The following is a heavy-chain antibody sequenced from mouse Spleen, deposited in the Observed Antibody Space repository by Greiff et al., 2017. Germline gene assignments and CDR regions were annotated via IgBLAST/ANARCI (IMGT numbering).Heavy chain of an antibody. J-gene: IGHJ4*01. Sequence: QVQLQQPGAELVRPGSSVKLSCKASGYTFTSYWMHWVKQRPIQGLEWIGNIDPSDSETHYNQKFKDKATLTVDKSSSTAYMQLSSLTSEDSAVYYCARGDYGSLYAMDYWGQGTSVTVSS. CDR1: GYTFTSYW. V-gene: IGHV1-52*01. CDR3: ARGDYGSLYAMDY. CDR2: IDPSDSET. D-gene: IGHD1-1*01.